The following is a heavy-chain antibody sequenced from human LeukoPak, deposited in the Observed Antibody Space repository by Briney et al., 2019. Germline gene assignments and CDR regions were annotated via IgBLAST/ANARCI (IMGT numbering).Heavy chain of an antibody. CDR3: GKECGSGSMDY. D-gene: IGHD1-14*01. V-gene: IGHV3-33*06. J-gene: IGHJ4*01. Sequence: GGSLRLACAAAGFTFSSYGTHWVRQAPGKGLGWVAVIWYDGSNKYYADSVKGRFTISRDNSKNTLYLQMNSLRAEDTAVYYCGKECGSGSMDYWGQGTLVTVSS. CDR1: GFTFSSYG. CDR2: IWYDGSNK.